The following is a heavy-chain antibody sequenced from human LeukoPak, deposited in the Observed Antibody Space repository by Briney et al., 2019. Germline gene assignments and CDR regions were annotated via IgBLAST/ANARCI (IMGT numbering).Heavy chain of an antibody. J-gene: IGHJ2*01. Sequence: SETLSLTCTVSGASIRRHYWSWIRQPPGKGLEWIGYIYYSGSTNYNPSLKSRVTISVDTSKNQFSLKLSSVTAADTAVYYCARAPYCSSTSCYLGFDLWGRGTLVTVSS. CDR2: IYYSGST. D-gene: IGHD2-2*01. CDR3: ARAPYCSSTSCYLGFDL. V-gene: IGHV4-59*11. CDR1: GASIRRHY.